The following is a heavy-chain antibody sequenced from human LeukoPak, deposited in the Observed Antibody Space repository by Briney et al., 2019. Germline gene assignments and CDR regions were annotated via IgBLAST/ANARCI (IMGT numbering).Heavy chain of an antibody. CDR1: GDSISNSDYY. CDR2: INYSGHT. CDR3: ARRRKDLNWFDP. J-gene: IGHJ5*02. Sequence: PSETLSLTCAVSGDSISNSDYYWGWIRQSPGKGLERITLINYSGHTFYNPSLRSRVTISVDMPKNQFSLNLNSVTAADTAVYYCARRRKDLNWFDPWGQGTLVTVSS. V-gene: IGHV4-39*01.